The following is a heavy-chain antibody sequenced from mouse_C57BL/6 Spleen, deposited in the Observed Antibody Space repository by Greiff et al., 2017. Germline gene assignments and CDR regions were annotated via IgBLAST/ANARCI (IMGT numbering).Heavy chain of an antibody. Sequence: QVQLQQSGPGLVAPSQSLSITCTVSGFSLTSYGVDWVRQSPGKGLEWLGVIWGVGSTNYNSALKSRLSISKDNSKSQVFLKMNSLQTDDTAMYYCGRNWDGGNFDVWGTGTTVTVSS. CDR3: GRNWDGGNFDV. CDR2: IWGVGST. J-gene: IGHJ1*03. V-gene: IGHV2-6*01. D-gene: IGHD4-1*01. CDR1: GFSLTSYG.